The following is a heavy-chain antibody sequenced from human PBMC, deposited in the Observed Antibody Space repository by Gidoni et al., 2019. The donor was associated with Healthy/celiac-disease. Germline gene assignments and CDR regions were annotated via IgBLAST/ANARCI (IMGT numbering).Heavy chain of an antibody. CDR3: ARNLAARPNYYYYGMDV. CDR1: GFTFSRHA. Sequence: QVQLVESGGGVVQPGRSLRLSCAASGFTFSRHAMHWVRQAPGKGLEWVAVISYDGSNKYYADSVKGRFTISRDNSKNTLYLQMNSLRAEDTAVYYCARNLAARPNYYYYGMDVWGQGTTVTVSS. CDR2: ISYDGSNK. J-gene: IGHJ6*02. D-gene: IGHD6-6*01. V-gene: IGHV3-30-3*01.